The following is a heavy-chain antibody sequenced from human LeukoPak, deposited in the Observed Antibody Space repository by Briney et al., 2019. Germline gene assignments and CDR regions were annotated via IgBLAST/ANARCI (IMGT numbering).Heavy chain of an antibody. D-gene: IGHD6-19*01. J-gene: IGHJ6*02. CDR3: ARDRVTKQWLVRDYYYGMDV. CDR1: GGTFSSYA. V-gene: IGHV1-69*04. Sequence: SVKVSCKASGGTFSSYAISWVRQAPGQGLEWMGRIILILGIANYAQKFQGRVTITADKSTSTAYMELSSLRSEDTAVYYCARDRVTKQWLVRDYYYGMDVWGQGTTVTVSS. CDR2: IILILGIA.